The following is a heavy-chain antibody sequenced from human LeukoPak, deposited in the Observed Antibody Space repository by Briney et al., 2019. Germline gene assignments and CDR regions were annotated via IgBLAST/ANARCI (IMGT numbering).Heavy chain of an antibody. CDR2: IYYSGTTSGNT. D-gene: IGHD7-27*01. Sequence: SETLSLTCTVSGGSVSSSYWSWIRQPPGKRLEWIGHIYYSGTTSGNTNYNPSLKSRVTISIDTAKNQFSLQVRSVTAADTAVYYCARGSGRYYYYGVDVWGQGTTVAVSS. CDR3: ARGSGRYYYYGVDV. J-gene: IGHJ6*02. V-gene: IGHV4-59*02. CDR1: GGSVSSSY.